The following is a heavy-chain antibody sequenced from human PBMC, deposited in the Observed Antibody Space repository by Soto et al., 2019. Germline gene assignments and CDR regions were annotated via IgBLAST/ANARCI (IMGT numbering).Heavy chain of an antibody. J-gene: IGHJ3*02. CDR3: ARNKLGMDGAFDI. CDR2: ISSSSSYI. D-gene: IGHD7-27*01. CDR1: GFTFSSYG. Sequence: GGSLRLSCAASGFTFSSYGMNWVRQAPGKGLEWVSSISSSSSYIYYADSVKGRFTISRDNAKNSLYLQMNSLRAEDTAVYYCARNKLGMDGAFDIWGQGTMVTVSS. V-gene: IGHV3-21*01.